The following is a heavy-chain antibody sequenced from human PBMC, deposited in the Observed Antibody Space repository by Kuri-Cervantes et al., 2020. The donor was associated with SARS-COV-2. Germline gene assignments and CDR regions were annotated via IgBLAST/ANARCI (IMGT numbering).Heavy chain of an antibody. CDR2: INHTGST. CDR1: GDSVSSGNYY. V-gene: IGHV4-61*01. D-gene: IGHD3-3*01. J-gene: IGHJ4*02. CDR3: ARGTYTYYDFWRGPYFDY. Sequence: ESLKISCTVSGDSVSSGNYYWSWIRQSPGKGLVWIGEINHTGSTNYNPSLKSRVTISVGASKNQFSLKLNSVTAADTAVYYCARGTYTYYDFWRGPYFDYWGQGNLVTGSS.